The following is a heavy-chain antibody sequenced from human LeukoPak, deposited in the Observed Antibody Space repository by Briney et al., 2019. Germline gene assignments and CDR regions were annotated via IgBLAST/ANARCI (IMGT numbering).Heavy chain of an antibody. Sequence: KPSQTLSLTCTVSGGSISSGSYYWSWIRQPAGKGLEWIGRIYTSGSTNYNPSLKSRVTISVDTSKNQFSLKLSSVTAADTAVYYCARVLCSSGSYFPDYWGQGTLVTVSS. CDR1: GGSISSGSYY. CDR3: ARVLCSSGSYFPDY. V-gene: IGHV4-61*02. CDR2: IYTSGST. D-gene: IGHD1-26*01. J-gene: IGHJ4*02.